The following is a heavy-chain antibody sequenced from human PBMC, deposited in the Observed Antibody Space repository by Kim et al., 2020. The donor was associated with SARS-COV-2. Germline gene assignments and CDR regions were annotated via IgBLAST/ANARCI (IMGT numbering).Heavy chain of an antibody. Sequence: GGSLRLSCAASGFTFDDYAMHWVRQAPGQGLEWVSGISWNSGSIGYADSVKGRFTISRDNAKNSLYLQMNSLRAEDTALYYCAKDIRQQLDSGTLGGMDVWGQGTTVTVSS. D-gene: IGHD6-13*01. CDR2: ISWNSGSI. CDR1: GFTFDDYA. V-gene: IGHV3-9*01. CDR3: AKDIRQQLDSGTLGGMDV. J-gene: IGHJ6*02.